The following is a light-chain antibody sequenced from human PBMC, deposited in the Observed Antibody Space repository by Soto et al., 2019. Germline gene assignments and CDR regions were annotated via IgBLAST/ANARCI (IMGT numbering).Light chain of an antibody. CDR1: SSDVADYKF. CDR3: DSYTSSGTYV. Sequence: QSVLTQPASVSGSPGQSIAISCTGSSSDVADYKFVSWYQQHPGKAPKLMIYDVSSRPSGVSNRFSGSKSGNTASLTISGLQADDEADYYCDSYTSSGTYVFGSGTKVTVL. CDR2: DVS. J-gene: IGLJ1*01. V-gene: IGLV2-14*01.